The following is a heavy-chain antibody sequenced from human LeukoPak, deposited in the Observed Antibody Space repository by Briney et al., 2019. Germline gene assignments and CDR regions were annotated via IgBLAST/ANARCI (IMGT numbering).Heavy chain of an antibody. CDR1: GFTLDRDS. Sequence: GRSLRLSCAASGFTLDRDSIHWVRQAPGKGLEWVALISADGGNKSYAASVKGRFTISRDISKNTLFLQMNSLRAEDTAVYYCAKAQLLVQGYYFDYGGQGTRVSVST. V-gene: IGHV3-30*04. D-gene: IGHD6-19*01. CDR2: ISADGGNK. J-gene: IGHJ4*02. CDR3: AKAQLLVQGYYFDY.